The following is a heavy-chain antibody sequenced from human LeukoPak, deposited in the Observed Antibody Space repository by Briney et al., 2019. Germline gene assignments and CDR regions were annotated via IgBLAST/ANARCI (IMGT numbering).Heavy chain of an antibody. CDR3: ARVRQRLWFGELFADLDV. V-gene: IGHV4-39*07. Sequence: SGTLSLTCTVSGGSISSSSYYWGWIRQPPGKGLEWIGSIYYSGSTNYNPSLKSRVTISVGTSKNQFSLKLSSVTAADTAVYYCARVRQRLWFGELFADLDVWGKGTTVTISS. J-gene: IGHJ6*04. CDR1: GGSISSSSYY. D-gene: IGHD3-10*01. CDR2: IYYSGST.